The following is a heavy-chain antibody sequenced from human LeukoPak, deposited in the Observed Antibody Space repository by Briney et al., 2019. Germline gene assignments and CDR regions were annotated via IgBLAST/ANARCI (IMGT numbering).Heavy chain of an antibody. CDR1: GGTFSSYA. D-gene: IGHD2-2*01. CDR3: ARDGAFCSSTSCYFYRWFDP. J-gene: IGHJ5*02. Sequence: SVKVSCKASGGTFSSYAISWVRQAPGQGLEWMGGIIPIFGTANYAQKFQGGVTITTDESTSTAYMELSSLRSEDTAVYYCARDGAFCSSTSCYFYRWFDPWGQGTLVTVSS. CDR2: IIPIFGTA. V-gene: IGHV1-69*05.